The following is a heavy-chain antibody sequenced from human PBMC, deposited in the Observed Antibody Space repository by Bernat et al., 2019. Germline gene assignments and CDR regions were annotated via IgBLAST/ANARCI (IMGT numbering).Heavy chain of an antibody. Sequence: EVQLVESGGGLVKPGGSLRLSCSASGFTFSSYSMNWVRQAPGKGLELVSSISSSTSYIYYAESVNGRFTISRDNANNSLYLQMNSLRAEYTAVYYCTRDKIGIAAAEGYYCYGMDVWGQGTTVTVSS. CDR3: TRDKIGIAAAEGYYCYGMDV. CDR1: GFTFSSYS. J-gene: IGHJ6*02. D-gene: IGHD6-13*01. V-gene: IGHV3-21*01. CDR2: ISSSTSYI.